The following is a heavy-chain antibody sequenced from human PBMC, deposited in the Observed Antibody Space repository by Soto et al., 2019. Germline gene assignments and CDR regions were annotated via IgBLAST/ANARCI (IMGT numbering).Heavy chain of an antibody. J-gene: IGHJ4*02. CDR1: RFTFSSYA. V-gene: IGHV3-23*01. CDR3: AKDAWGPRGVVVAATPFY. Sequence: EVQLLESGGGLVQPGGSLRLSCAASRFTFSSYAMSWVRQAPGKGLEWVSAISGSGGSTYYADSVKGRFTISRDNSKNTLYLQMNSLRAEDTAVYYCAKDAWGPRGVVVAATPFYWGQGTLVTVSS. CDR2: ISGSGGST. D-gene: IGHD2-15*01.